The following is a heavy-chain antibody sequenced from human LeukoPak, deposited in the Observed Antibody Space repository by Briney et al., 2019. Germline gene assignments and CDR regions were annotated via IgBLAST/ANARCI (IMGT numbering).Heavy chain of an antibody. V-gene: IGHV4-30-4*01. CDR3: ARDGNYYDSSGLSY. CDR1: GGSISSGDYY. CDR2: IYYSGST. J-gene: IGHJ4*02. Sequence: SETLSLTCTVSGGSISSGDYYWSWIRQPPGKGLEWIGYIYYSGSTYYNPSLKSRVTISVDTSKNQFSLKLSSVTAADTAVYYCARDGNYYDSSGLSYRGQGTLVTVSS. D-gene: IGHD3-22*01.